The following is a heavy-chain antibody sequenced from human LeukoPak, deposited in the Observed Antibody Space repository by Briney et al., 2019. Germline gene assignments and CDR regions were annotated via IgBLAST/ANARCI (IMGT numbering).Heavy chain of an antibody. J-gene: IGHJ4*02. CDR3: ARNGYSSSWYRN. Sequence: GSLRLSCAASGFTFNNFWMTWVRPAPGKGLEWVSVIYSGGSTYYADSVKGRFTISRDNSKNTLYLQMNSLRAEDTAVYYCARNGYSSSWYRNWGQGTLVTVSS. CDR2: IYSGGST. V-gene: IGHV3-53*01. D-gene: IGHD6-13*01. CDR1: GFTFNNFW.